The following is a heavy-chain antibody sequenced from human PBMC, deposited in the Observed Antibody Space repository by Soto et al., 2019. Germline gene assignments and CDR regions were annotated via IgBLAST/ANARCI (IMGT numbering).Heavy chain of an antibody. D-gene: IGHD3-22*01. CDR1: GGTFSSYA. J-gene: IGHJ6*02. V-gene: IGHV1-69*13. Sequence: ASVKVSCKASGGTFSSYAISWVRQAPGQGLEWMGGIIPIFGTANYAQKFQGRVTITADESTSTAYMELSSLGSEDTAVYYCARARVDSSGYWYYYYYGMDVWGQGTTVTVSS. CDR3: ARARVDSSGYWYYYYYGMDV. CDR2: IIPIFGTA.